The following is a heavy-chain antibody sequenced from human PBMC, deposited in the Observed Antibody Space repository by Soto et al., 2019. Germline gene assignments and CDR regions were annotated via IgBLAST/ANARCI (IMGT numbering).Heavy chain of an antibody. J-gene: IGHJ4*01. D-gene: IGHD2-15*01. CDR2: ISAYNGDT. CDR1: GYTFTNYG. CDR3: VRDRGYCSAFGCLGXAYFDY. V-gene: IGHV1-18*01. Sequence: ASVKVSCKASGYTFTNYGISWVRQAPGQGLEWMGWISAYNGDTKYAQKLQGRVTMTTDTSTTTAYMELRSLRSDDTAVYYCVRDRGYCSAFGCLGXAYFDYWG.